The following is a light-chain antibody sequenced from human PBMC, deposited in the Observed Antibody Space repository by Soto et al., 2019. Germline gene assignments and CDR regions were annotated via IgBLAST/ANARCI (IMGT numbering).Light chain of an antibody. Sequence: QSVLTQPPSVSGAPGQRVTISCTGSSSNIGAGYDVHWYQQLPGTAPKLLIYGNNNRPSGVPDRISGSKSGTSASLAITGLQAEDEADYYCQSYDTRLSAWVFGGGTTLTVL. J-gene: IGLJ3*02. CDR1: SSNIGAGYD. CDR3: QSYDTRLSAWV. V-gene: IGLV1-40*01. CDR2: GNN.